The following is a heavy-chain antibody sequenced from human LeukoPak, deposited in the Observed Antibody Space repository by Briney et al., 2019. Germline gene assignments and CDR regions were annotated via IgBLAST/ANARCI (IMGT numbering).Heavy chain of an antibody. J-gene: IGHJ4*02. D-gene: IGHD3-22*01. Sequence: SETLSLTCTASGGSISSYYWSWLRQPPGKGLEWIGYIYYSGSTNYNPSLKSRVTISVDTSKNQFSLKLNSVTAADTAVYYCARGDYSSGYYYYFDYWGQGTLVTVSS. CDR1: GGSISSYY. CDR3: ARGDYSSGYYYYFDY. CDR2: IYYSGST. V-gene: IGHV4-59*01.